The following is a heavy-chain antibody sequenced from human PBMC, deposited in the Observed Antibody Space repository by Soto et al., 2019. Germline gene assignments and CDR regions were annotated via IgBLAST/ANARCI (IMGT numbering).Heavy chain of an antibody. V-gene: IGHV4-34*01. CDR1: GGSFSGYY. CDR2: INHSGST. CDR3: ARGYPAALHAFDI. J-gene: IGHJ3*02. D-gene: IGHD2-2*01. Sequence: QVQLQQWGAGLLKPSETLSLTCAVYGGSFSGYYWSWIRQPPGKGLEWIGEINHSGSTNYNPSLKSRVTRSVDTSKNQSSLKLSSVTAADTAVYYCARGYPAALHAFDIWGQGTMVTVSS.